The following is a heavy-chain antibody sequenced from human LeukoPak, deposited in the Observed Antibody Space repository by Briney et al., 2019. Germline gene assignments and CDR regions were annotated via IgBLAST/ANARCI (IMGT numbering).Heavy chain of an antibody. V-gene: IGHV3-74*01. J-gene: IGHJ3*02. Sequence: GGSLRLSCAASGFTFSSYWMHWVRQAPGKGLVWVSRINTDGSSTSYADSVKGRFTISRDNSKNTLYLQMNSLRAEDTAVYYCAKEDSSGYRAVDIWGQGTMVTVSS. CDR1: GFTFSSYW. D-gene: IGHD3-22*01. CDR2: INTDGSST. CDR3: AKEDSSGYRAVDI.